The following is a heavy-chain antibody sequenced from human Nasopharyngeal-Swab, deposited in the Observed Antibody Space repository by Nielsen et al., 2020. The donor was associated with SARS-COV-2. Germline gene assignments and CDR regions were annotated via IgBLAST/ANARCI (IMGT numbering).Heavy chain of an antibody. Sequence: SFTCTVSGGSINSNYWTWIRQSPGKGLEWIGYIYYTGSTNSNPSLKTRVSISVDTSRNQFSLRLSSVTAADTAVYYCARSVSDYTNNDRFDYFDPWGQGSLVTVSS. D-gene: IGHD4-11*01. J-gene: IGHJ5*02. V-gene: IGHV4-59*01. CDR3: ARSVSDYTNNDRFDYFDP. CDR2: IYYTGST. CDR1: GGSINSNY.